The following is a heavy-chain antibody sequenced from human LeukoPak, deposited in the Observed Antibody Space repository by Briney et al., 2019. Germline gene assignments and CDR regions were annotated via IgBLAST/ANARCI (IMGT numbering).Heavy chain of an antibody. CDR1: GFTFSSYG. D-gene: IGHD6-13*01. J-gene: IGHJ4*02. CDR3: AKDRVAKPGHSSRHRSHYFDY. Sequence: GGSLRLSCAASGFTFSSYGMHWVRQAPGKGLEWVAFIRYDGSNKYYADSVKGRFTISRDNSKNTLYLQMNSLRAEDTAVYYCAKDRVAKPGHSSRHRSHYFDYWGQGTLVTVSS. V-gene: IGHV3-30*02. CDR2: IRYDGSNK.